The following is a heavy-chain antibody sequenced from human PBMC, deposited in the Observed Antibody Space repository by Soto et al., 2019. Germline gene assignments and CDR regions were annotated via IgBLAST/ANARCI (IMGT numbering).Heavy chain of an antibody. CDR1: GFTFSSYW. CDR3: ARVSIGHYGVFDY. J-gene: IGHJ4*02. V-gene: IGHV3-74*01. Sequence: PGGSLRLSCAASGFTFSSYWMHWVRQAPGEGLVWVPRISSDGRSTDHADSVKGRFTISRDNAKNTLYLQMSSLRAEDTAVYFCARVSIGHYGVFDYWGQGTLVTVPS. D-gene: IGHD4-17*01. CDR2: ISSDGRST.